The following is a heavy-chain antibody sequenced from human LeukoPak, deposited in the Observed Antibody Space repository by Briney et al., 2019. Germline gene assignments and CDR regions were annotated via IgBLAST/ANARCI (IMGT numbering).Heavy chain of an antibody. D-gene: IGHD3-3*01. CDR3: ARGLMLEWYHDY. CDR1: GYTFTSYD. CDR2: MNPNSGNT. Sequence: ASVKVSCKASGYTFTSYDINWVRQATGQGLEWMGWMNPNSGNTGYAQKFQGRVTMTRNTSISTAYMELSSLRSEDTAVYYCARGLMLEWYHDYWGQGTLVTVSS. J-gene: IGHJ4*02. V-gene: IGHV1-8*01.